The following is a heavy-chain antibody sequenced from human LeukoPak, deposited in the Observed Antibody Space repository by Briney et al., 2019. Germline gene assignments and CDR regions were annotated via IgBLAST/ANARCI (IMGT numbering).Heavy chain of an antibody. V-gene: IGHV1-8*01. CDR3: ARGRVRKGYCYMDV. CDR1: GYTFTSYD. CDR2: MNPNSGNT. J-gene: IGHJ6*03. Sequence: ASVKVSCKASGYTFTSYDINWVRQATGQGLEWMGWMNPNSGNTGYAQKFQGRVTMTRNTSISTAYMELSSLRSEDTAVYYCARGRVRKGYCYMDVWGKGTMVTVSS. D-gene: IGHD1-14*01.